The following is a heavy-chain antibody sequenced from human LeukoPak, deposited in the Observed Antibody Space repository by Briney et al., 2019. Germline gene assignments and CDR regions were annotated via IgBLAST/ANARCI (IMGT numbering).Heavy chain of an antibody. J-gene: IGHJ4*02. Sequence: SETLSLTCSVSGGSISSSNNYWGWIRQPPGKGLEWIGSIYYSGSTFYNPSLKSRVTISVDTSKNQLSLKVNYVTAADTAVYYCATVPHYSSTFVDDDKPFDYWGQGTLVTVSS. V-gene: IGHV4-39*01. D-gene: IGHD6-19*01. CDR3: ATVPHYSSTFVDDDKPFDY. CDR2: IYYSGST. CDR1: GGSISSSNNY.